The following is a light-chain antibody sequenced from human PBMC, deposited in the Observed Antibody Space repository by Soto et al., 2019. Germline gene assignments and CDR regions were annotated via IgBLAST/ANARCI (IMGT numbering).Light chain of an antibody. CDR2: AAS. CDR3: QQSYSTPD. Sequence: VIWRTQSRSLLSAATGDIVTISCRMSQGIRSYLAWYQQKPGKAPKLLIYAASSLQSGVPSRFSGSGSGTDFTLTISSLQPEDFATYYCQQSYSTPDFGGGTKVDIK. CDR1: QGIRSY. V-gene: IGKV1D-8*03. J-gene: IGKJ4*01.